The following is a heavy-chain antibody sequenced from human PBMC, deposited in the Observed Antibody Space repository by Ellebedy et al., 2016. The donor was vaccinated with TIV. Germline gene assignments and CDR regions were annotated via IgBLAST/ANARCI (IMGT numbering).Heavy chain of an antibody. D-gene: IGHD6-13*01. J-gene: IGHJ6*02. CDR1: GYSFTGYY. Sequence: AASVKVSCKASGYSFTGYYMHWVRQAPGQGLEWMGWIKPDSGGTRYAQNFQGRVTMTRDTSISTAYMELSRLRSDDTAVYFCARVYGYSSSWSYGMDVWGQGTTVTVSS. CDR3: ARVYGYSSSWSYGMDV. CDR2: IKPDSGGT. V-gene: IGHV1-2*02.